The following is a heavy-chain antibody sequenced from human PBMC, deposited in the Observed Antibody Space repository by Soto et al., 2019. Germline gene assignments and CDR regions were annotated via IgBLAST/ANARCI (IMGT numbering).Heavy chain of an antibody. CDR2: FSGIVVSI. CDR3: ARDGIGSVAFWGYLDY. D-gene: IGHD3-16*01. Sequence: PGGSLRLSCAASGFTFSSYAMSWVRQAPGKGLEWVSVFSGIVVSIYYADSVKGGFTISREISKNTLFLKMNSLRAEETAFFYCARDGIGSVAFWGYLDYWGQGTLVTVSS. J-gene: IGHJ4*02. CDR1: GFTFSSYA. V-gene: IGHV3-23*01.